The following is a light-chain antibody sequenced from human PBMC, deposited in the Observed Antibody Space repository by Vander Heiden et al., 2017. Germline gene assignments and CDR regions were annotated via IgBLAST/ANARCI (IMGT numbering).Light chain of an antibody. V-gene: IGKV4-1*01. Sequence: DIVMTQSPDSLAVSLGERATINCKSSQSVLYNSNNKNYLSWYQQKPGQPPKLLIYWASTRESGVPDRFSGSGSGTDFTLTISSLQAEDVAVYYCQQEDSNNITFGGGTKVEIK. CDR3: QQEDSNNIT. J-gene: IGKJ4*01. CDR1: QSVLYNSNNKNY. CDR2: WAS.